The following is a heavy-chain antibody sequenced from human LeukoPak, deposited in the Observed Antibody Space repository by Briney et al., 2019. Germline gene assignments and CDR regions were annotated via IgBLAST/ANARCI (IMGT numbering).Heavy chain of an antibody. CDR1: GFTFSNAR. D-gene: IGHD3-10*01. V-gene: IGHV3-15*01. CDR3: TTPYYYGSGTITPIYYFDY. J-gene: IGHJ4*02. Sequence: GGSLRLSCAASGFTFSNARMCWVRRAPRKGLGWVGRIKSRTDGGTTDYAAPVKGKFTISRDDSKNTLYLQMNSLNTEDTAVYYCTTPYYYGSGTITPIYYFDYWGQGTLVTVSS. CDR2: IKSRTDGGTT.